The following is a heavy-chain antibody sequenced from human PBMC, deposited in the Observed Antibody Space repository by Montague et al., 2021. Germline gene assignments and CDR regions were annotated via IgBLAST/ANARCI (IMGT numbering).Heavy chain of an antibody. J-gene: IGHJ6*03. V-gene: IGHV4-38-2*02. CDR1: RSLINSDYY. Sequence: SETLSLTCTVSRSLINSDYYWGWIRQPPGKGLELMGSVSHGGRTYYNPSIKSRVTISVDTSNNPFSLKLSSVTAADTAMYYCARERDRYYYMDIWGKGTTVTVSS. CDR3: ARERDRYYYMDI. CDR2: VSHGGRT.